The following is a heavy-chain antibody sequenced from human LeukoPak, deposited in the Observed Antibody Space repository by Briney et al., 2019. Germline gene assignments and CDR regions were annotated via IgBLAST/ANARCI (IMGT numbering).Heavy chain of an antibody. V-gene: IGHV1-2*02. D-gene: IGHD1-26*01. J-gene: IGHJ4*02. Sequence: GASVKVSFQASGYSFTDYYMHWVRQAPGQGLEWIGWINSGSGDTNYAQKFQGRVTVTRDTSSSTTYMEVSNLRSDDTAVYHCVRERRATADYWGQGTLVTVSS. CDR2: INSGSGDT. CDR1: GYSFTDYY. CDR3: VRERRATADY.